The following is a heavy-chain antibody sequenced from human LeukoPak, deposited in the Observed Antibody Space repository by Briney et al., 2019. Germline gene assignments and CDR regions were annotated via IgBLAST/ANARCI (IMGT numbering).Heavy chain of an antibody. CDR3: ARDRFYDFWSGYYMDI. D-gene: IGHD3-3*01. Sequence: ASVKVSCKASGYTFTSYGISWVRQAPGQGLEWMRWISAYNGNTNYAQKLQGRVTMTTDTSTSTAYMELRSLRSDDTAVYYCARDRFYDFWSGYYMDIWGKGTTVTVSS. J-gene: IGHJ6*03. CDR2: ISAYNGNT. V-gene: IGHV1-18*01. CDR1: GYTFTSYG.